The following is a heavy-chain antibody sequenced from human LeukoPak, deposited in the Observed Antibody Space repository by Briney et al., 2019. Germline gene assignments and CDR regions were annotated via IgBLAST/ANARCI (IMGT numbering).Heavy chain of an antibody. Sequence: GGSLRLSCAASGFSFSDYYMRWVRQAPGKGLEWVSHISGGGNIGYYADSVKGRFSISRDNAKNTVYLQMNSLRAEDTAVYYCARDSSDFDLWGRGTLVTVSS. V-gene: IGHV3-11*04. CDR2: ISGGGNIG. CDR3: ARDSSDFDL. CDR1: GFSFSDYY. J-gene: IGHJ2*01.